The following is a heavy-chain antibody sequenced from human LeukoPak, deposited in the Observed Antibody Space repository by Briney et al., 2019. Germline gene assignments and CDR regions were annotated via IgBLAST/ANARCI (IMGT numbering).Heavy chain of an antibody. CDR1: GFAFSSYW. D-gene: IGHD3-3*01. CDR3: ARDRSERAFDI. Sequence: GGSLRLSRAASGFAFSSYWMSWVRQAPGKGLEWVANIKQDGSEKYYVDSVKGRFTISRDNAKNSLYLQMNSLRAEDTAVYYCARDRSERAFDIWGQGTMVTVSS. V-gene: IGHV3-7*03. J-gene: IGHJ3*02. CDR2: IKQDGSEK.